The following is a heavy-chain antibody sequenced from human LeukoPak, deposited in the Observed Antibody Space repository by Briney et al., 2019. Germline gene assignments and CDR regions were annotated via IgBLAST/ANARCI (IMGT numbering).Heavy chain of an antibody. D-gene: IGHD2/OR15-2a*01. CDR1: GYNFDNYW. J-gene: IGHJ6*03. CDR2: IYPSDSDT. V-gene: IGHV5-51*01. CDR3: ARGVLPLYRETGDYYYFDV. Sequence: GESLKISCQASGYNFDNYWVGWVRQMPGKGLECMGFIYPSDSDTRYSPSFQGQVTISADKSIKTAYLQWSSLKASDTAMYYCARGVLPLYRETGDYYYFDVWGKGTTVIISS.